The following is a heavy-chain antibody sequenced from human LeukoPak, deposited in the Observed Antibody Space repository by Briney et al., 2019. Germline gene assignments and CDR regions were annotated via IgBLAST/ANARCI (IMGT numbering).Heavy chain of an antibody. V-gene: IGHV4-59*01. J-gene: IGHJ5*02. CDR2: ISDSGSS. CDR1: GVSFRSYY. Sequence: SETLSLTCTVSGVSFRSYYWSWVRQPPGKGLEWIGQISDSGSSNYNPSLRSRVTISRDTSKNQFYLTLTSVTAADTAVYYCAKRGYSTSMNPWGQGTLVTVSS. D-gene: IGHD3-3*02. CDR3: AKRGYSTSMNP.